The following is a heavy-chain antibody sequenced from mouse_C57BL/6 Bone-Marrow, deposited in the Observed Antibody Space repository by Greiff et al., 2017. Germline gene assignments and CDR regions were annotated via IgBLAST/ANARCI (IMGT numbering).Heavy chain of an antibody. Sequence: QVQLQQPGAELVRPGSSVKLSCKASGYTFTSYWMHWVKQRPIQGLEWIGNIHPSDSETHYNQKFKDKDTLTVDKSSSTAYMQLSSLTSEYSAVYCCAYEYFDYWGQGTTLTVSS. J-gene: IGHJ2*01. D-gene: IGHD1-1*01. CDR3: AYEYFDY. CDR1: GYTFTSYW. CDR2: IHPSDSET. V-gene: IGHV1-52*01.